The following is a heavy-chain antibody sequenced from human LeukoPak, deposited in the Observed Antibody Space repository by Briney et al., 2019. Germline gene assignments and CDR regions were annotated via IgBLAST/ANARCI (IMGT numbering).Heavy chain of an antibody. CDR3: ARSYDSSGYYDY. D-gene: IGHD3-22*01. J-gene: IGHJ4*02. CDR2: IYHSGST. Sequence: SETPSLTCAVSGGSISSGGYSWSWIRQPPGKGLEWIGYIYHSGSTYYNPSLKSRVTISVDRSKNQFSLKLSSVTAADTAVYYCARSYDSSGYYDYWGQGTLVTVSS. V-gene: IGHV4-30-2*01. CDR1: GGSISSGGYS.